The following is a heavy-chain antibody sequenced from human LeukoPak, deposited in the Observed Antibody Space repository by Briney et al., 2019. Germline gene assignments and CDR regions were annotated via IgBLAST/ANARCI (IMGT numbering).Heavy chain of an antibody. CDR3: AVVPAADDAFDI. V-gene: IGHV3-21*01. CDR1: GFTFSSYS. CDR2: ISSSSSYI. D-gene: IGHD2-2*01. Sequence: GGSLRLSCAASGFTFSSYSMNWVRQAPGKGLEWVSSISSSSSYIYYADSVKGRFTISRDNAKSSLYLQMNSLRAEDTAVYYCAVVPAADDAFDIWGQGTMVTVSS. J-gene: IGHJ3*02.